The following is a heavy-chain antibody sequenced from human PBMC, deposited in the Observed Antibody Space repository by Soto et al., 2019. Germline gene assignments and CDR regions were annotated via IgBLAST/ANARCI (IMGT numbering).Heavy chain of an antibody. CDR3: AKSSGYGLTGIQSPFDY. D-gene: IGHD5-12*01. Sequence: QTGGSLRLSCAASGFAFNRYTMSWVRQAPGKGLEWVSAISGIGSPTYYADSVKGRFTVSKDNSKNTMYLQVNSLRAEDTAVYFCAKSSGYGLTGIQSPFDYWGQGTLVTVSS. CDR1: GFAFNRYT. CDR2: ISGIGSPT. J-gene: IGHJ4*02. V-gene: IGHV3-23*01.